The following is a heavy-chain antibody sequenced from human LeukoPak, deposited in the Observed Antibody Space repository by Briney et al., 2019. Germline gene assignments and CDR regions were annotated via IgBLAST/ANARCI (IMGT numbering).Heavy chain of an antibody. CDR1: GFTFSSYS. J-gene: IGHJ5*02. V-gene: IGHV3-21*01. CDR3: ARGVRYCSSTSCYRFDWFDP. D-gene: IGHD2-2*02. CDR2: ISSSSSYI. Sequence: GGSLRLSCAASGFTFSSYSMNWVRQAPGKGLEGVSSISSSSSYIYYADSVKGRFTISRDNAKNSLYLQMNSLRAEDTAVYYCARGVRYCSSTSCYRFDWFDPWGQGTLVTVSS.